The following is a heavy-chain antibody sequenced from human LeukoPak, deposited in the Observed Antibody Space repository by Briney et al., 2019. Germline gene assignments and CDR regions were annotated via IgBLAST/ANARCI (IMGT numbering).Heavy chain of an antibody. V-gene: IGHV4-34*01. D-gene: IGHD6-6*01. CDR3: ARLGYSSSSLYYFDY. CDR1: GESFSGYY. CDR2: INHSGST. J-gene: IGHJ4*02. Sequence: PSETLSLTCAVYGESFSGYYWSWIRQPPGKGLEWIGEINHSGSTNYNPSLKSRVTISVDTSKNQFSLKLSSVTAADTAVYYCARLGYSSSSLYYFDYWGQGTLVTVSS.